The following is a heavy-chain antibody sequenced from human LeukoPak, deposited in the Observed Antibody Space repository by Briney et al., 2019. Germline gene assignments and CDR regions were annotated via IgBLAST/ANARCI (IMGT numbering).Heavy chain of an antibody. V-gene: IGHV1-69*04. CDR2: IIPILDLA. CDR1: GVIFSNFA. J-gene: IGHJ1*01. CDR3: ATPSRTEDGDYGVC. Sequence: GASVKVSCKASGVIFSNFAFNWVRQAPGQGLEWMGRIIPILDLAHFTQKFQGRLTITADKSTNTGYMELSSLTAEDTAVYYCATPSRTEDGDYGVCWGQGTLVIVSS. D-gene: IGHD4-17*01.